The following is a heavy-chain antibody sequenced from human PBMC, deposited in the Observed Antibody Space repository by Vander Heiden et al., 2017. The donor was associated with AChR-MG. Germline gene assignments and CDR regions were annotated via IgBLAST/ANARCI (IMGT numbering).Heavy chain of an antibody. D-gene: IGHD6-6*01. Sequence: QVQLVESGGGVVQPGRSLRLSCAASGCTFSSYAMHWVRQAPGKGLEWVAVISYDGSNKYYADSVKGRFTISRDNSKNTLYLQMNSLRAEDTAVYYCARDPVAARIPYYFDYWGQGTLVTVSS. V-gene: IGHV3-30-3*01. CDR1: GCTFSSYA. CDR3: ARDPVAARIPYYFDY. CDR2: ISYDGSNK. J-gene: IGHJ4*02.